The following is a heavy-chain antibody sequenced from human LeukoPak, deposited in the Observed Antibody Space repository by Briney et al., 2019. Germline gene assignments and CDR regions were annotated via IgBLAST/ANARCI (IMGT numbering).Heavy chain of an antibody. D-gene: IGHD3-10*01. V-gene: IGHV3-74*01. CDR1: GFTFSSYW. Sequence: PGGSLRLSCAVSGFTFSSYWMHWVRQVPGEGLVGVSRISSDGSTTTYADSVKGRFTISRDNAKNTLYLQMNSLRAEDTAVYYCVNILFGWGQGTLVTVSS. CDR2: ISSDGSTT. J-gene: IGHJ4*02. CDR3: VNILFG.